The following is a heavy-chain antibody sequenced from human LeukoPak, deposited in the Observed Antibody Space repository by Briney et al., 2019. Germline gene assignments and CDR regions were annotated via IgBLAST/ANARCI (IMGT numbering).Heavy chain of an antibody. CDR2: IYTSGST. J-gene: IGHJ4*02. CDR1: GGSISSGSYY. V-gene: IGHV4-61*02. Sequence: SETLSLTCTVSGGSISSGSYYWSWIRQPAGKGLEWIGRIYTSGSTNYNPSLKSRVTISVETSKNQFSLKLSSVTAADTAVYYCARSRLGMGLDYWGQGTLVSVSS. CDR3: ARSRLGMGLDY. D-gene: IGHD7-27*01.